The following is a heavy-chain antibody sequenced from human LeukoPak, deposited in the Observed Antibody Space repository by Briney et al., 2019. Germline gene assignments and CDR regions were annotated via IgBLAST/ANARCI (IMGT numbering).Heavy chain of an antibody. Sequence: AASVKVSCKASGFTFTDSAVQWVRQARGQRLEWIGWIVVGSGNTNFAQKFQGRVTITRDMSTSTAYMELSSLRSEDTAVYYCVTYCGGNCHIDYWGQGTLVTVSS. D-gene: IGHD2-21*02. J-gene: IGHJ4*02. CDR3: VTYCGGNCHIDY. V-gene: IGHV1-58*01. CDR1: GFTFTDSA. CDR2: IVVGSGNT.